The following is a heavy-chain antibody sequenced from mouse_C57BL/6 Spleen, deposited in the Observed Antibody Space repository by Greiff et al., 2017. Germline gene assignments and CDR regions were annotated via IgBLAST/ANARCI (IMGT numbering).Heavy chain of an antibody. CDR3: ARGGTGFAY. CDR1: CYTFTSYW. CDR2: IDPSDSYT. D-gene: IGHD2-14*01. J-gene: IGHJ3*01. Sequence: QVQLQQPGAELVMPGASVKLSCKASCYTFTSYWMHWVKQRPGQGLEWIGEIDPSDSYTNYNQKFKGKSTLTVDKSSSTAYMQLSSLTSEDSAVYYCARGGTGFAYWGQGTLVTVSA. V-gene: IGHV1-69*01.